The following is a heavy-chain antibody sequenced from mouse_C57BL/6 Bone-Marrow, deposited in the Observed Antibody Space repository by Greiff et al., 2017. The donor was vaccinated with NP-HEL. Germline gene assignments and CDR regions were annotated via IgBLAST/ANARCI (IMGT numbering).Heavy chain of an antibody. Sequence: VKLMESGAELVRPGTSVKMSCKASGYTFTNYWIGWAKQRPGHGLEWIGDIYPGGGYTNYNEKFKGKATLTADKSSSTAYMQFSSLTSEDSAIYYCARYDGYYVGWFAYWGQGTLVTVSA. CDR1: GYTFTNYW. CDR2: IYPGGGYT. V-gene: IGHV1-63*01. D-gene: IGHD2-3*01. J-gene: IGHJ3*01. CDR3: ARYDGYYVGWFAY.